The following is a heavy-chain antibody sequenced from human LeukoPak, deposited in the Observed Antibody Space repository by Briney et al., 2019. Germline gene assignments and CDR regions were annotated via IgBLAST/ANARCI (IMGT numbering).Heavy chain of an antibody. CDR3: ARDRSQGYYDFWSGYSGDYYFDY. D-gene: IGHD3-3*01. J-gene: IGHJ4*02. V-gene: IGHV3-7*01. CDR2: IKQDGSEK. Sequence: GGSLRLSCAASGFTFGSYWMSRVRQAPGKGLEWVANIKQDGSEKYYVDSVKGRFTISRDNAKNSLYLQMNSLRAEDTAVYYCARDRSQGYYDFWSGYSGDYYFDYWGQGTLVTVSS. CDR1: GFTFGSYW.